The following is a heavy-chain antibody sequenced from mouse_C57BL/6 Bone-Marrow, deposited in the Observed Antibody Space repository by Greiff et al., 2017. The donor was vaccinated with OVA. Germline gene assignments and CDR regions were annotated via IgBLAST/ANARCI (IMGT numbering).Heavy chain of an antibody. CDR3: ARVDDYDAYYAMDY. CDR2: ISDGGSYT. Sequence: DVHLVASWGGLVKPGGSLQLSCAASGFTFSSYAMSWVRQPPEKRLEWVATISDGGSYTYYPDNVKGRFTISRDNAKNNLYLQMSHLKSEDTAMYYCARVDDYDAYYAMDYWGQGTSVTVSS. V-gene: IGHV5-4*01. J-gene: IGHJ4*01. D-gene: IGHD2-4*01. CDR1: GFTFSSYA.